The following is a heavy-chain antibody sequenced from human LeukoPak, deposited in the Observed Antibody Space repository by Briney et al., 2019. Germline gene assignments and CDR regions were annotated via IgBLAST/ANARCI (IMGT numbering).Heavy chain of an antibody. CDR3: AKDQGLDSSSWFFDY. Sequence: GGSLRLSCAASGFTFSSYAMGWVRQAPGKGLEWVSAISGSGGSTYYADSVKGRFTISRDNSKNTLYLQMNSLRAEDTAVYYCAKDQGLDSSSWFFDYWGQGTLVTVSS. D-gene: IGHD6-13*01. CDR2: ISGSGGST. CDR1: GFTFSSYA. J-gene: IGHJ4*02. V-gene: IGHV3-23*01.